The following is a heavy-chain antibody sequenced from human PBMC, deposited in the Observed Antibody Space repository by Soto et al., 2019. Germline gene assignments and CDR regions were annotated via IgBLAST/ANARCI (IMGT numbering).Heavy chain of an antibody. V-gene: IGHV3-11*01. D-gene: IGHD2-2*01. CDR3: ARDLHQMLSRKHYYISLDV. CDR2: ISNTALTD. J-gene: IGHJ6*04. Sequence: QVHLVESGGDLVKPGGSLRLSCVASGFSFSDYSMTWMRQAPGGGLDFVAFISNTALTDYYADSVKGRFTISRDNARNSVYLQMASLRAEDAAVYYCARDLHQMLSRKHYYISLDVWGTGTTVTVSS. CDR1: GFSFSDYS.